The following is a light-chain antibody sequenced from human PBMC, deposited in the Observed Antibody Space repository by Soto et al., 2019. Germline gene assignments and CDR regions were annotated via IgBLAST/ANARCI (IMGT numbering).Light chain of an antibody. CDR1: QSISSW. Sequence: DIQMTQSPSTLPASVGDRVTITCRASQSISSWLAWYQQKPGKAPKLLIYDASSLESGVPSSFSGSGSGTEFTLTISSLQPDDFATYYCQQYNSYPVAFGQGTKVEIK. J-gene: IGKJ1*01. V-gene: IGKV1-5*01. CDR3: QQYNSYPVA. CDR2: DAS.